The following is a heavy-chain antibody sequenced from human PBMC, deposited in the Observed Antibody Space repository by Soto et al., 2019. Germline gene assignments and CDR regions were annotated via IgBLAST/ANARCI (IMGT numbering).Heavy chain of an antibody. V-gene: IGHV3-9*01. J-gene: IGHJ6*02. CDR2: ISWNSDSI. Sequence: PGGSLRLSCAASRFALDDYAMHWVRQAPGKGLEWVSGISWNSDSIGYADSVKGRFTISRDNAKNSLYLQMNSLRAEDTALYYCAKDKTELSTLIPIHDTTYYYYGMDVWGQGTTVTVSS. CDR3: AKDKTELSTLIPIHDTTYYYYGMDV. CDR1: RFALDDYA. D-gene: IGHD3-16*01.